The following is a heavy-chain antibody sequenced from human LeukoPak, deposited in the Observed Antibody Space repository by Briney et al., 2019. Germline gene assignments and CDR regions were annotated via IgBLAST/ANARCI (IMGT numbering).Heavy chain of an antibody. J-gene: IGHJ4*02. D-gene: IGHD5-12*01. CDR1: GFIFSSYW. CDR3: ARYPSGYDRGFDY. V-gene: IGHV3-7*04. Sequence: WGSLRLSCAASGFIFSSYWMNWVRQAPGKGLEWVANINQDGSEKNYVDSVKGRFTISRDNAKNSLYLQMNSLRAEDTAVYYCARYPSGYDRGFDYWGQGTLVTVSS. CDR2: INQDGSEK.